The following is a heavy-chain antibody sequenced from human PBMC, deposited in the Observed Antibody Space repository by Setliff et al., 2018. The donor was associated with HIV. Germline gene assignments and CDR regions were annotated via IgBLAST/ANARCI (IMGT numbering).Heavy chain of an antibody. J-gene: IGHJ6*02. D-gene: IGHD6-19*01. V-gene: IGHV4-39*01. CDR2: IYYSGST. Sequence: SETLSLTCTVSGGSISSSSYYWGWIRQPPGKGLEWIGSIYYSGSTYYNPYLKSRVTISVDTSKNQLSLKQSSVTAADTAVYYCAKTYSSGWCPPCYYYYYGMDVWGPGTTVTVSS. CDR3: AKTYSSGWCPPCYYYYYGMDV. CDR1: GGSISSSSYY.